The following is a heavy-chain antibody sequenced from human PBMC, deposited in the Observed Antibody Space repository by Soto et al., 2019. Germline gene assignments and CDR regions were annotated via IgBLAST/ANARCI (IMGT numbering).Heavy chain of an antibody. V-gene: IGHV4-31*03. J-gene: IGHJ4*02. D-gene: IGHD1-26*01. CDR1: GDSIMRDSYY. CDR2: IYYSGTT. Sequence: QVQLQESGPGLVKPSQTLSLTCTVSGDSIMRDSYYRNWIRQHPGKGLEWIGYIYYSGTTAYNPSLKTRVTMSTDTSKNQLSLNVSSVTAGDAAVYYCAKGFHSGKLYAFEPWGQGTQVTV. CDR3: AKGFHSGKLYAFEP.